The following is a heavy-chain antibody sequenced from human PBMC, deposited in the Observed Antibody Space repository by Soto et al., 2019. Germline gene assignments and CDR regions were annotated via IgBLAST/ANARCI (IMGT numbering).Heavy chain of an antibody. CDR2: INVANGDT. CDR3: ARKDYYGAGIYYFDH. D-gene: IGHD3-10*01. J-gene: IGHJ4*02. V-gene: IGHV1-18*01. CDR1: GYTFATSG. Sequence: GASVKVSCKTSGYTFATSGISWVRQAPGQGLEWMGWINVANGDTKYSQKFQGRVTVTRDTSASTVYMELSSLTSEDTAVYYCARKDYYGAGIYYFDHWGQGTLITVSS.